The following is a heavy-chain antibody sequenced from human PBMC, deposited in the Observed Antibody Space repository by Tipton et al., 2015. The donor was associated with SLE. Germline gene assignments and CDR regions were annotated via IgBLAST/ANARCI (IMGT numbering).Heavy chain of an antibody. CDR2: IHHSGSI. D-gene: IGHD6-19*01. J-gene: IGHJ4*02. CDR1: SGSISTYH. Sequence: TLSLTCTISSGSISTYHWSWLRQPPGKGLEWIGYIHHSGSINYNPSLRSQVTMSMDTSKNQFSLRLSSVTAADTAVYYCARHLYNIGWNHCDYWGPGTLVAVSS. CDR3: ARHLYNIGWNHCDY. V-gene: IGHV4-59*08.